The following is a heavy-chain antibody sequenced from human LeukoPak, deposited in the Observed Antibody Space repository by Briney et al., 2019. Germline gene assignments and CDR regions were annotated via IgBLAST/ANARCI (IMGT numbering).Heavy chain of an antibody. D-gene: IGHD3-10*01. CDR2: ISSSSSYI. CDR1: GFTFSSYS. CDR3: ARDAPLWFGELLHSNREWNSFDY. V-gene: IGHV3-21*01. J-gene: IGHJ4*02. Sequence: TAGGSLRLSCAASGFTFSSYSMNWVRQAPGKGLEWVSSISSSSSYIYYADSVKGRFTISRDNAKNSLYLQMNGLRAEDTAVYYCARDAPLWFGELLHSNREWNSFDYWGQGTLVTVSS.